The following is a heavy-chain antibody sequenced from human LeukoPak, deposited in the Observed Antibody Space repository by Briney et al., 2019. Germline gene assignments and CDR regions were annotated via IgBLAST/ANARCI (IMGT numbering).Heavy chain of an antibody. CDR3: AIGFLVNPAFDF. Sequence: PGGSLRLSCAASGFTYKTYEINCVRQAPGKGLEWLSCISSSGVTTYYADSVKGRFTISRDNAKNSLYLQMNSLRAEDTAVYYCAIGFLVNPAFDFCSQGTLVTVSS. D-gene: IGHD3-9*01. J-gene: IGHJ4*02. V-gene: IGHV3-48*03. CDR1: GFTYKTYE. CDR2: ISSSGVTT.